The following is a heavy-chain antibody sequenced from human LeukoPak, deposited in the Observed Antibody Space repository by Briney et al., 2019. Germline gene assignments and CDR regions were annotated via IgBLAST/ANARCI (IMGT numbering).Heavy chain of an antibody. CDR2: ISSNGGST. Sequence: PGGSLRLSCSASGFTFSSYAMHWVRQAPGKGLEYVSAISSNGGSTYYADSVKGRFTISRDNAKNSLYLQMNSLRAEDTAVYYCARLYYGLTLDYWGQGTLVTVSS. CDR3: ARLYYGLTLDY. D-gene: IGHD4-17*01. J-gene: IGHJ4*02. CDR1: GFTFSSYA. V-gene: IGHV3-64*04.